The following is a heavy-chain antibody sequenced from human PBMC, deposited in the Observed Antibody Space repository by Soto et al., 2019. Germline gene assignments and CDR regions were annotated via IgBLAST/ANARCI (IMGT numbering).Heavy chain of an antibody. Sequence: VESGRALVHPGGSLRLSCVTSGFNFSNYDMNWVRQAPGRGMEWIAFITATGFTTFYADSVRPRFTISRDNAQESVFLQMDSLTVEDTGIYYCARGGVYWGRGTPVTVSS. CDR1: GFNFSNYD. J-gene: IGHJ4*02. CDR3: ARGGVY. V-gene: IGHV3-48*03. D-gene: IGHD2-8*01. CDR2: ITATGFTT.